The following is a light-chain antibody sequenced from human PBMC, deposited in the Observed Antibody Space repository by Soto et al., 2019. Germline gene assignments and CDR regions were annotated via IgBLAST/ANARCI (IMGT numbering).Light chain of an antibody. J-gene: IGKJ4*01. CDR2: ATS. CDR3: QQLNSYPLT. V-gene: IGKV1-9*01. Sequence: DIQLTQSPPFLSASVGDRVTITCRASQGIGSTLAWYQQKPGKAPKLLIYATSTLQSGVPTRFSGGGSGTEFTLTISSLQPEDFASYYCQQLNSYPLTFGGGTNVEIK. CDR1: QGIGST.